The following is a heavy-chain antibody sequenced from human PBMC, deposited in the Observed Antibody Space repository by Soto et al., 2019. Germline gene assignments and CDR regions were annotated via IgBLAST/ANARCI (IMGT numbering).Heavy chain of an antibody. Sequence: SETLSLTCAVYGGSFSGYYWSWIRQPPGKGLEWIGEINHSGSTNYNPSLKSRVTISVDTSKNQFSLKLSSVTAADTAVYYCARGLGCSSTSCYVREGFDPWGQGTLVTVSS. CDR3: ARGLGCSSTSCYVREGFDP. CDR1: GGSFSGYY. D-gene: IGHD2-2*01. V-gene: IGHV4-34*01. CDR2: INHSGST. J-gene: IGHJ5*02.